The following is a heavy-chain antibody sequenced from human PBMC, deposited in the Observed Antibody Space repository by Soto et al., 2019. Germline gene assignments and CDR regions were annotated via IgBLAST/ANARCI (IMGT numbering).Heavy chain of an antibody. CDR3: AIARFSIGYDSSGSHIPAYYFDY. CDR2: ISAYNGNT. J-gene: IGHJ4*02. Sequence: GASVKVSCKDSGYTFTSYGISWVRQSPGQGLEWMGWISAYNGNTNYAQKLQGRVTMTTDTSTSTAYMELRSLRSDDTAVYYCAIARFSIGYDSSGSHIPAYYFDYRGKGALVTVSS. CDR1: GYTFTSYG. D-gene: IGHD3-22*01. V-gene: IGHV1-18*01.